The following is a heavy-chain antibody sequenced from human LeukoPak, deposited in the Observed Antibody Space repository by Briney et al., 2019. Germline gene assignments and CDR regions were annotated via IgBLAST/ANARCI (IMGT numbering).Heavy chain of an antibody. D-gene: IGHD4-23*01. J-gene: IGHJ4*02. CDR1: GFTFSSYA. Sequence: GSLRLSCAASGFTFSSYAMSWVRQAPGKGLEWVSAISGSGGSTYYADSVKGRFTISRDNSKNTLYLQMNSLRAEDTAVYYCAKDFRAYGGNSPEFDYWGQGTLVTVSS. V-gene: IGHV3-23*01. CDR3: AKDFRAYGGNSPEFDY. CDR2: ISGSGGST.